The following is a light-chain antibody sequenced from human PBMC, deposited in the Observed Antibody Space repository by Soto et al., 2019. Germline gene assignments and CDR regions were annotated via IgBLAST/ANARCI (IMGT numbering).Light chain of an antibody. CDR1: SSNIGSNY. CDR2: RNN. Sequence: QSVLTQPPSASGTPGQRVTISCSGSSSNIGSNYVYWYQQLPGMAPKLLIYRNNQRPSGVPDRFSGSKSGTSASLAISGLRSEDEADYYCAACDDSLSGRVVFGGGTKLTVL. J-gene: IGLJ2*01. V-gene: IGLV1-47*01. CDR3: AACDDSLSGRVV.